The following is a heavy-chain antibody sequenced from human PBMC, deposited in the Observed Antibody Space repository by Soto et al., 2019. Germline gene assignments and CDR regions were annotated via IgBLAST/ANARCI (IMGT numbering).Heavy chain of an antibody. CDR2: INSSGNT. CDR3: ARGRPHTTSSCYLNY. J-gene: IGHJ4*02. Sequence: SETLSLTCAVYSGSLSDFYWNWIRQPPGKGLEWIGEINSSGNTNYNPSLKSRVTISIDTSKNQFSLKLSSVTAADTAVYYCARGRPHTTSSCYLNYWRAGTLVTVSS. CDR1: SGSLSDFY. V-gene: IGHV4-34*01. D-gene: IGHD2-2*01.